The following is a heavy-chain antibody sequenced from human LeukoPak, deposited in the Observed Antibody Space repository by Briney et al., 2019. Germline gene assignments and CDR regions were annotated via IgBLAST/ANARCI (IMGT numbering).Heavy chain of an antibody. CDR1: GYSISSDYY. CDR2: INHRGST. V-gene: IGHV4-38-2*01. J-gene: IGHJ4*02. Sequence: PSETLSLTCAVSGYSISSDYYWGWIRQPPGKGLEWIGSINHRGSTYYNLSLKSRVTISIDTSKNQFSLKLSSVTAADTAVYYCASSDIVVVPAAIGYWGQGTLVTVSS. D-gene: IGHD2-2*01. CDR3: ASSDIVVVPAAIGY.